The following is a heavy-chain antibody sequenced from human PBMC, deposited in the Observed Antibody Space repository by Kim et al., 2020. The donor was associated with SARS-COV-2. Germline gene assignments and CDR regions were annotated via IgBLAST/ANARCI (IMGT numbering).Heavy chain of an antibody. CDR1: GFIFGRYT. CDR2: LSSNSAYV. J-gene: IGHJ4*02. V-gene: IGHV3-21*03. Sequence: GGSLRLCCEASGFIFGRYTMNWVRQAPGKGLEWVSSLSSNSAYVYYADSLAGRLSISRDNARDTLFLQMDRLRAEDTGVYYCVREARYSRLSSGDYYDYWGKGTLVTVSS. CDR3: VREARYSRLSSGDYYDY. D-gene: IGHD6-19*01.